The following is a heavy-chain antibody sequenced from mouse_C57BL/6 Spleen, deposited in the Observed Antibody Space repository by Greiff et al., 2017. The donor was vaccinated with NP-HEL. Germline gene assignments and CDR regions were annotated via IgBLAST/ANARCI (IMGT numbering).Heavy chain of an antibody. V-gene: IGHV1-64*01. CDR1: GYTFTSYW. D-gene: IGHD2-4*01. CDR2: IHPNSGST. Sequence: QVQLKQPGAELVKPGASVKLSCKASGYTFTSYWMHWVKQRPGQGLEWIGMIHPNSGSTNYNEKFKSKATLTVDKSSSTAYMQLSSLTSEDSAVYYCARRGDDYDDAMDYWGQGTSVTVSS. J-gene: IGHJ4*01. CDR3: ARRGDDYDDAMDY.